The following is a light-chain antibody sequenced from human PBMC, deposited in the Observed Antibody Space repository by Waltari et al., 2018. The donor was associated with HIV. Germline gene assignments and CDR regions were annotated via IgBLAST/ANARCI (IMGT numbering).Light chain of an antibody. CDR1: SSNTGNKY. CDR2: ENN. CDR3: GTWDISLNAGV. J-gene: IGLJ3*02. Sequence: QSVLTQPPSVSAAPGQKVTISCPGSSSNTGNKYVFRYPKFPGAAPKLLIFENNKRPSGIPDRFSGSKSGTSATLDITGLQTGDEGDYYCGTWDISLNAGVFGGGTKLTVL. V-gene: IGLV1-51*02.